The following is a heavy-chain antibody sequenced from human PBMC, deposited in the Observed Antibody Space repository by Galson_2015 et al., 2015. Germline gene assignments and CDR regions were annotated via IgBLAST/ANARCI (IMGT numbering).Heavy chain of an antibody. Sequence: SVKVSCKVSGYTLTSYGISWVRQAPGQGLEWMGWISAYNGNTNYAQKLQGRVTMTTDTSTSTAYMELRSLRSDDTAVYYCARVESSYGEPIYYFDYWGQGTLVTVSS. D-gene: IGHD4-17*01. CDR1: GYTLTSYG. V-gene: IGHV1-18*04. J-gene: IGHJ4*02. CDR3: ARVESSYGEPIYYFDY. CDR2: ISAYNGNT.